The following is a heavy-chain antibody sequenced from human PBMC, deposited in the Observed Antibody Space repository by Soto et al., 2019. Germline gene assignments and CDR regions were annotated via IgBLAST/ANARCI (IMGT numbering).Heavy chain of an antibody. CDR3: ERDPYGYTIGLK. V-gene: IGHV3-11*06. Sequence: QVHLVESGGGLVQPGGSLRLSREDCGFNFNAYYMRWCRQAPGKGLEWVAYISSSSSSTNYADSVKGRFTISRDNAENSVYLKMNNLRAGDTAVDYCERDPYGYTIGLKWGQDTLDTVSS. J-gene: IGHJ1*01. D-gene: IGHD5-18*01. CDR2: ISSSSSST. CDR1: GFNFNAYY.